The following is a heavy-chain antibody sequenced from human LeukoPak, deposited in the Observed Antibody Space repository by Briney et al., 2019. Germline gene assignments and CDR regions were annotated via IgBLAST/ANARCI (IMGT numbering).Heavy chain of an antibody. J-gene: IGHJ5*02. CDR1: GYTFTSYY. CDR2: INPSGGST. V-gene: IGHV1-46*01. CDR3: ARDLSRLANWFDP. Sequence: ASVKVSCKASGYTFTSYYMHWVRQAPGQGLEWMGIINPSGGSTSYAQKFQGRVTMTRDMSTSTVYMGLSSLRSEDTAVYYCARDLSRLANWFDPWGQGTLVTVSS.